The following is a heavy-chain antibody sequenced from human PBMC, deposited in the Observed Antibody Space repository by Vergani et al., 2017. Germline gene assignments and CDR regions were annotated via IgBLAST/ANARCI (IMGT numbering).Heavy chain of an antibody. D-gene: IGHD3-22*01. CDR1: GGSISSSSYY. V-gene: IGHV4-39*07. CDR2: IYYSGST. CDR3: ARDASRIAYYYDSSGYFGAFDI. J-gene: IGHJ3*02. Sequence: QLQLQESGPGLVKPSETLSLTCTVSGGSISSSSYYWGWIRQPPGKGLEWIGSIYYSGSTYYNPSLKSRVTRSVDTSKNQFSLKLSSVTAADTAVYYCARDASRIAYYYDSSGYFGAFDIWGQGTMVTVSS.